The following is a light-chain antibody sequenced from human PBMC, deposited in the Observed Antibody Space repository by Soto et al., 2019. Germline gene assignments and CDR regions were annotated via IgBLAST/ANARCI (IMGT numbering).Light chain of an antibody. Sequence: QSVLTQPASVSGSPGQSITISCTGTSSDVGGYNYVSWYQHHPGKAPKLVIYGVSNRPSGVSYRFSGSKSGNTASLTISGLQAEDEADYYCSSYTSTNTQVFGTGTKATAL. CDR3: SSYTSTNTQV. V-gene: IGLV2-14*01. J-gene: IGLJ1*01. CDR2: GVS. CDR1: SSDVGGYNY.